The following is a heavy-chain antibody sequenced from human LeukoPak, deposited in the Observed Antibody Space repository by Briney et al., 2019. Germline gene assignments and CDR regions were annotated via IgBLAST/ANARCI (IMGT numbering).Heavy chain of an antibody. D-gene: IGHD5-12*01. V-gene: IGHV1-2*06. Sequence: ASVKVSCKASGYTFTSYDINWVRQAPGQGLEWMGRINPNSGGTNYAQKFQGRVTMTRDTSISTVYMELSRLRSDDTAVYYCARVGYSGYTSWGQGTLVTVSS. CDR2: INPNSGGT. CDR1: GYTFTSYD. J-gene: IGHJ4*02. CDR3: ARVGYSGYTS.